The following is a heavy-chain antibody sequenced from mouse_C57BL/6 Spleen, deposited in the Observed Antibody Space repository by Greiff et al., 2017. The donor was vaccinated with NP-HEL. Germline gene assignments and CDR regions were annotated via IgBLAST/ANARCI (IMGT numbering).Heavy chain of an antibody. Sequence: EVQLVESEGGLVQPGSSMKLSCTASGFTFSDYYMAWVRPVPEKGLEWVANIKYDGSSTYYLDSLKSRFIISRDNAKNILYLQLSSLKSEDTATYYCARVRYSNYEGWYFDVWGTGTTVTVSS. D-gene: IGHD2-5*01. CDR2: IKYDGSST. CDR3: ARVRYSNYEGWYFDV. CDR1: GFTFSDYY. J-gene: IGHJ1*03. V-gene: IGHV5-16*01.